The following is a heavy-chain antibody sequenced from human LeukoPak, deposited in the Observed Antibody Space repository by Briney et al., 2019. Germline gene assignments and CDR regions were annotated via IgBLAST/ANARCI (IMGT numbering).Heavy chain of an antibody. Sequence: GGSLRLSCAASGFTFSSYAMSWVRQAPGKGLEWVSAISGSGGSTYYADSVKGRFTISRDNSKNTLYLQMNSLRAEDTAVYYCAKVGGEWELLRVFDYWGQGTLVTVSS. J-gene: IGHJ4*02. CDR3: AKVGGEWELLRVFDY. D-gene: IGHD1-26*01. CDR2: ISGSGGST. V-gene: IGHV3-23*01. CDR1: GFTFSSYA.